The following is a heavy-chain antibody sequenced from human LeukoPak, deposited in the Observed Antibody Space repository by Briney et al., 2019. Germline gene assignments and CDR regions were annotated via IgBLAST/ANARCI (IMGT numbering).Heavy chain of an antibody. CDR3: ARGAPDYYDSSGMGLDY. V-gene: IGHV1-69*05. Sequence: SVKVSCKASGGTFSSYAISWVRQAPGQGLEWMGGIIPIFGTANYAQKFQGRVTITTDESTSTAYMELSSLRSEDTAVYYCARGAPDYYDSSGMGLDYWGQGTLVTVSS. CDR1: GGTFSSYA. J-gene: IGHJ4*02. CDR2: IIPIFGTA. D-gene: IGHD3-22*01.